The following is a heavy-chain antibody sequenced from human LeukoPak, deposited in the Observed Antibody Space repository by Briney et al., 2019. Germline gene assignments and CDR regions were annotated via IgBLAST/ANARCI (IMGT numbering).Heavy chain of an antibody. V-gene: IGHV1-69*06. CDR3: ASGSPDGDFGVGPTPFDY. Sequence: AASVKVSCKASGGTFSSYAISWVRQAPGQGLEWMGRIIPIFGTANYAQKFQGRVTITADKSTSTAYMELSSLRSEDTAVYYCASGSPDGDFGVGPTPFDYSGQGNLVTVSS. J-gene: IGHJ4*02. CDR1: GGTFSSYA. CDR2: IIPIFGTA. D-gene: IGHD3-3*01.